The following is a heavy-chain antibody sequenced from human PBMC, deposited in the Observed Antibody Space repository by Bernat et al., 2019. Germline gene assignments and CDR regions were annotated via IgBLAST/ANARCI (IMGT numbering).Heavy chain of an antibody. D-gene: IGHD3-10*01. J-gene: IGHJ5*02. V-gene: IGHV5-10-1*03. CDR1: GYSFTSYW. CDR3: ARQINMGRGVIDNRFGP. CDR2: IDPSDSYT. Sequence: EVQLVQSGAEVKKPGESLRISCKGSGYSFTSYWISWVRQMPGKGLEWMGRIDPSDSYTNYSPSFQGHVTISADKSISTAYLQWSSLKASDTAMYYCARQINMGRGVIDNRFGPWGQGTLVTVSS.